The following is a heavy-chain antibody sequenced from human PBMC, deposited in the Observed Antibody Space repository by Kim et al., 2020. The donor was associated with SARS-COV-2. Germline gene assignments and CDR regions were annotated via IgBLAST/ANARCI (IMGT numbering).Heavy chain of an antibody. V-gene: IGHV1-69*13. D-gene: IGHD3-10*01. CDR2: IIPIFGTA. Sequence: SVKVSCKASGGTFSSYAISWVRQAPGQGLEWMGGIIPIFGTANYAQKFQGRVTITADESTSTAYMELSSLRSEDTAVYYCARDGAHYYGSGRQRWFDPWGQGTLVTVSS. CDR1: GGTFSSYA. J-gene: IGHJ5*02. CDR3: ARDGAHYYGSGRQRWFDP.